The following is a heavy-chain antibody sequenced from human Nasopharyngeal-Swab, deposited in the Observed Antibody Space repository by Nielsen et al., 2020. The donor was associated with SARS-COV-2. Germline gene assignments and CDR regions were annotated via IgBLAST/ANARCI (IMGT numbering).Heavy chain of an antibody. CDR2: LRSDGSNK. CDR1: GFAFNNYG. V-gene: IGHV3-30*02. J-gene: IGHJ4*02. D-gene: IGHD2-21*02. Sequence: GESLKISCAASGFAFNNYGLHWVRQAPAKGLEWVAVLRSDGSNKYYADSVKGRFTIPRDNSKNTLYLQMNSLRAEDTAVYYCAKKGEPYCGGDCYKSALDYWGQGTLVTVSS. CDR3: AKKGEPYCGGDCYKSALDY.